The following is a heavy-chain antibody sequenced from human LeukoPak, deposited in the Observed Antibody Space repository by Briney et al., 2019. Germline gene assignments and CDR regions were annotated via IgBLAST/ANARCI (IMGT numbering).Heavy chain of an antibody. CDR3: ARDGMVRGVIPPY. CDR1: GFTFSSYG. V-gene: IGHV3-30*02. J-gene: IGHJ4*02. Sequence: GGSLRLSCTASGFTFSSYGMHWVRQAPGKGLEWVAFIRYDGSNKYYADSVKGRFTISRDNAKNSLYLQMNSLRAEDTAVYYCARDGMVRGVIPPYWGQGTLVTVSS. D-gene: IGHD3-10*01. CDR2: IRYDGSNK.